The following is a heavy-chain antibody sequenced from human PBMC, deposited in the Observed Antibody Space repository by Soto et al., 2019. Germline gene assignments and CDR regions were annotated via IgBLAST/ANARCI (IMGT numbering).Heavy chain of an antibody. CDR3: AAERRWELL. CDR2: ISSSGSPI. D-gene: IGHD1-26*01. Sequence: EVQLVESGGGLVQPGGSLRLSCAASGFTFSSFEMSWVRQAPGKGLEWVSYISSSGSPIYYADSVKGRFTISRDNAKNSLFLQMNSLRAEDTSVYYCAAERRWELLWGQGTLVTVSS. CDR1: GFTFSSFE. V-gene: IGHV3-48*03. J-gene: IGHJ4*02.